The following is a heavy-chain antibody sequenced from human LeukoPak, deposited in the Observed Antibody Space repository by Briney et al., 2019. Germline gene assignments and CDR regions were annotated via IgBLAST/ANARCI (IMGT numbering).Heavy chain of an antibody. D-gene: IGHD6-6*01. CDR2: IYPGDSDT. CDR3: ARLGRASSPLNYYYYYYMDV. CDR1: GYSFTSYW. J-gene: IGHJ6*03. V-gene: IGHV5-51*01. Sequence: GESLKISCKGSGYSFTSYWIGWVRQMPGKGLEWMGIIYPGDSDTRYSPSFQGQVTISADKSISTAYLQWSSLKASDTAMYYYARLGRASSPLNYYYYYYMDVWGKGTTVTVSS.